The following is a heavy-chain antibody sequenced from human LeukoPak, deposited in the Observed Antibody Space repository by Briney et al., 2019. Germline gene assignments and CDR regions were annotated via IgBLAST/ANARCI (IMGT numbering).Heavy chain of an antibody. V-gene: IGHV3-23*01. CDR1: GFTFSNYA. D-gene: IGHD3-10*01. CDR3: AKDSNSVIMWFEN. CDR2: VSVSGA. J-gene: IGHJ4*02. Sequence: GGSLRLSCAASGFTFSNYAMSWVRQAPGKGLEWVSGVSVSGAYYADSVKGRFTVSRDSSKETLYLQLNSLRPEDTAVYYCAKDSNSVIMWFENWGQGTLVTVSS.